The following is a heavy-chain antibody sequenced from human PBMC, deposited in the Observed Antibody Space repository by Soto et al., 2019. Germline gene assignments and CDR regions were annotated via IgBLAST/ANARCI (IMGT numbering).Heavy chain of an antibody. V-gene: IGHV4-39*01. CDR2: IYYSGST. CDR3: ARHEDSNRPTWFDP. D-gene: IGHD6-13*01. Sequence: PSEPLSLNCTVSDGSISSSTCYWAWIRQPPGKGLDWIGSIYYSGSTYYNPSLKSRVTMSVDTSKSQFSLKLTSVTAADTAVYYCARHEDSNRPTWFDPCGQGDLVTVSS. CDR1: DGSISSSTCY. J-gene: IGHJ5*02.